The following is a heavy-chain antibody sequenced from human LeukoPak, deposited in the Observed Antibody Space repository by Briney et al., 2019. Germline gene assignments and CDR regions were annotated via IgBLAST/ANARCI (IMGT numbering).Heavy chain of an antibody. J-gene: IGHJ4*02. V-gene: IGHV3-23*01. CDR2: ISGSGGST. CDR1: GFTFSSYA. CDR3: AKTPQHQYYDFWSGQVPLAEY. Sequence: GGSLRLSCAASGFTFSSYAMSWVRQAPGKGLEWVSAISGSGGSTYYADSVKGRFTISRDNSKNTLYLQMNSLRAEDTAVYYCAKTPQHQYYDFWSGQVPLAEYWGQGTLVTVSS. D-gene: IGHD3-3*01.